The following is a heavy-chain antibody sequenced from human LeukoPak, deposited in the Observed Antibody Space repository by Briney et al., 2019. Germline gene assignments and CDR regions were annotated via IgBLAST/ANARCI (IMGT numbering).Heavy chain of an antibody. CDR1: GGSISSGGYY. CDR2: IYYSGST. V-gene: IGHV4-31*03. J-gene: IGHJ4*02. CDR3: ARGQRITMTD. D-gene: IGHD3-22*01. Sequence: SETLSLTCTVSGGSISSGGYYWSWIRQHPGKGLEWIGYIYYSGSTYYNPSLKSRVTISVDTSKNQFSLKLSSVTAADTAVYYCARGQRITMTDWGQGTPVTVSS.